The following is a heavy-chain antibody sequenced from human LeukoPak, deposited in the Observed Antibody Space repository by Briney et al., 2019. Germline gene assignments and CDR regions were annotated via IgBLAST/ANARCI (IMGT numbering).Heavy chain of an antibody. CDR2: INLSGST. Sequence: GSLRLSCAASGFTFSDYYMSWIRQPPGKGLEWIGEINLSGSTNYNPSLKSRVTISVDTSKNQFSLKLSSVTAADTAVYYCAREGARWEPSFSAFDIWGQGTMVTVSS. CDR1: GFTFSDYY. D-gene: IGHD1-26*01. V-gene: IGHV4-34*01. J-gene: IGHJ3*02. CDR3: AREGARWEPSFSAFDI.